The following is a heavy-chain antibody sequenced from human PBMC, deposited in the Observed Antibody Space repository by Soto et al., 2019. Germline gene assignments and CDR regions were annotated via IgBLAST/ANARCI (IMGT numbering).Heavy chain of an antibody. D-gene: IGHD6-13*01. J-gene: IGHJ5*02. V-gene: IGHV3-9*01. CDR1: GFTFDDYA. Sequence: ESGGGLVQPGRSLRLSCAASGFTFDDYAMHWVRQAPGKGLEWVSGISWNSGSIGYADSVKGRFTISRDNAKNSLYLQMNSLRAEDTALYYCAKDGYSSSWYISSHWFDPWGQGTLVTVSS. CDR2: ISWNSGSI. CDR3: AKDGYSSSWYISSHWFDP.